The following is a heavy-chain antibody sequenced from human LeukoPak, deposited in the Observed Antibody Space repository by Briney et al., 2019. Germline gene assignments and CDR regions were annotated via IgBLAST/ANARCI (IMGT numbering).Heavy chain of an antibody. D-gene: IGHD3-16*01. Sequence: PSETLSLTCTVSGGSISSTTYYWGWIRQPPGKGLEWIGSIYYSGSTYYNPSLKSRVTISVDTSKNQFSLKLSSVTAADTAVYYCATELQLGEFGGYFDYWGQGTLVTVSS. CDR2: IYYSGST. CDR3: ATELQLGEFGGYFDY. J-gene: IGHJ4*02. CDR1: GGSISSTTYY. V-gene: IGHV4-39*07.